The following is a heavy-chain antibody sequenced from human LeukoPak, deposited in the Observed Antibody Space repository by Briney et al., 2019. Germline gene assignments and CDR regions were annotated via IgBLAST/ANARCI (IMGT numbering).Heavy chain of an antibody. CDR1: GFTFSSYA. CDR3: ARVMIRSGWNTDF. CDR2: ISYDGSNK. D-gene: IGHD6-19*01. J-gene: IGHJ4*02. V-gene: IGHV3-30*15. Sequence: PGGSLRLSCAASGFTFSSYAMHWVRQAPGKGLEWVAVISYDGSNKYYADSVKGRFTISRDNSKNTLYLQMGSLRAEDTALYYCARVMIRSGWNTDFWGQGTLVTVSS.